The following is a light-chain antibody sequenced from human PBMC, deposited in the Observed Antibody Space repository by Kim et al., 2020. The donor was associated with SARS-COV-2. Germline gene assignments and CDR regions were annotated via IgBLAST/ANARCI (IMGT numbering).Light chain of an antibody. CDR2: QDS. Sequence: SVSPGQTASITCSGDKLGDKYASWYQQKPGQSPVLVLYQDSKRPSGIPERFSGSNSGNTATLTISGTQAMDEAYYYCQAWDISIWVFGGGTKLTVL. CDR3: QAWDISIWV. J-gene: IGLJ3*02. V-gene: IGLV3-1*01. CDR1: KLGDKY.